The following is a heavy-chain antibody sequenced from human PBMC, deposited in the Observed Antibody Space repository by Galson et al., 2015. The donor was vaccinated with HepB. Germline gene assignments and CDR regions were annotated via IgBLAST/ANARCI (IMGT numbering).Heavy chain of an antibody. Sequence: SLRLSCATFGFTFGDYAMIWFRQAPGKGLEWISIIRSRADGGTEEYAASVKGRFTISRDDSKSIAYLQMNSLKSEDTAVYYCSRDWSGSPWGQGTLVTVSS. CDR2: IRSRADGGTE. CDR3: SRDWSGSP. V-gene: IGHV3-49*03. D-gene: IGHD1-26*01. J-gene: IGHJ5*02. CDR1: GFTFGDYA.